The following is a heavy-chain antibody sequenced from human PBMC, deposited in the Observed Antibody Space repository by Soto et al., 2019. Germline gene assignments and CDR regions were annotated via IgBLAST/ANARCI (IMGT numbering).Heavy chain of an antibody. CDR2: IYSGGST. Sequence: EVQLVESGGGLIQPGGSLRLSCAASGFTVSSNYTSWVRQAPGKGLEWVSVIYSGGSTYYADSVKGRFTISRDNSKNTLYLQMNSLIPEDTAVYYCARDWATVTTISDHWGQGTLVTVSS. J-gene: IGHJ4*02. CDR1: GFTVSSNY. CDR3: ARDWATVTTISDH. V-gene: IGHV3-53*01. D-gene: IGHD4-17*01.